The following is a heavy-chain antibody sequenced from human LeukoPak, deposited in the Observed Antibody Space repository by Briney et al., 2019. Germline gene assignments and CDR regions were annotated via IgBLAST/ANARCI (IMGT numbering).Heavy chain of an antibody. V-gene: IGHV3-23*01. CDR3: AKDGNSMVRGVMRSPLNY. CDR2: ISGSGGST. D-gene: IGHD3-10*01. CDR1: GFTFSSYA. J-gene: IGHJ4*02. Sequence: GGPLRLSCAASGFTFSSYAMSWIRQAPGKGLEWVSAISGSGGSTYYADSVKGRFTISRDNSKNTLYLQMNSLRAEDTAVYYCAKDGNSMVRGVMRSPLNYWGQGTLVTVSS.